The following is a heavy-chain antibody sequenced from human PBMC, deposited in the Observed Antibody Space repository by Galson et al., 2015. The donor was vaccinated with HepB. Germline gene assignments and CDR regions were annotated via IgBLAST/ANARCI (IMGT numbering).Heavy chain of an antibody. CDR1: GFTFSNYG. D-gene: IGHD1-1*01. CDR2: IWSDGGHK. Sequence: SLRLSCATSGFTFSNYGMHWVRQAPGKGLEWVAFIWSDGGHKYYTDSLKGRFTISRDNSKNTLYLHMNSLRSEDTALYYCARHAAGWNDGRYSYYQSHMDVWGKGTTVTVS. J-gene: IGHJ6*03. V-gene: IGHV3-33*01. CDR3: ARHAAGWNDGRYSYYQSHMDV.